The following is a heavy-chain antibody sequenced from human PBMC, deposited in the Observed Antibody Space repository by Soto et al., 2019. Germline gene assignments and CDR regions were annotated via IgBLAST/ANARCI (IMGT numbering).Heavy chain of an antibody. J-gene: IGHJ3*02. V-gene: IGHV4-34*01. CDR2: INHSGST. CDR3: ARGEAFDI. Sequence: SETLSLTCAVYGGSFSGYYWSWIRQPPGKGLEWIGEINHSGSTNYNPSLKSRVTISVDTSKNQFSLKLSSVTAADTAVYYCARGEAFDIWGQGTMVTVSS. CDR1: GGSFSGYY.